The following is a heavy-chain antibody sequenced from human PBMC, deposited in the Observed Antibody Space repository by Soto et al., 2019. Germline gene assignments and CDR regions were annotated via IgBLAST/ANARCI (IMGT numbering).Heavy chain of an antibody. CDR1: GGSISSSSYY. CDR2: IYYSGST. J-gene: IGHJ5*02. D-gene: IGHD2-2*01. Sequence: SETLSLTCTVSGGSISSSSYYWGWIRQPPGKGLEWIGSIYYSGSTYYNPSLKSRVTISVDTSKNQFSLKLSSVTAADTAVYYCARQPVVPAAWENWFDPWGQGTLVTVSS. CDR3: ARQPVVPAAWENWFDP. V-gene: IGHV4-39*01.